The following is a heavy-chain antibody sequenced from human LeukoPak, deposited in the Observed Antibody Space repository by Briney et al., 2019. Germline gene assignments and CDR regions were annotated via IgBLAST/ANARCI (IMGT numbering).Heavy chain of an antibody. CDR2: IYSSGST. CDR3: AGYSSFDC. CDR1: GFTVSNNY. V-gene: IGHV3-53*01. J-gene: IGHJ4*02. D-gene: IGHD3-22*01. Sequence: PGGSLRLSCAASGFTVSNNYMSWVRQAPGKGLEWVSLIYSSGSTKYADSVKGRFTISRDNSRNTLYLEMNSLRAEDTAVYYCAGYSSFDCWGQGTLVTVSS.